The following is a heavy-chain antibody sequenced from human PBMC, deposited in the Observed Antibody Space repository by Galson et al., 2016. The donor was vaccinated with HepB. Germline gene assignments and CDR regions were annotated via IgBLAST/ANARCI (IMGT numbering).Heavy chain of an antibody. J-gene: IGHJ4*02. Sequence: SETLSLTCTVSGGSITSINYYWGWIRQPPGKGLEWIGAIHHTGLTYYNLSLKSRVIISVDTSKNQFSLKVNSVTAEDAAVYYCATYNSGWYANLDSWGQGTLVTVSS. CDR1: GGSITSINYY. CDR2: IHHTGLT. D-gene: IGHD6-19*01. V-gene: IGHV4-39*01. CDR3: ATYNSGWYANLDS.